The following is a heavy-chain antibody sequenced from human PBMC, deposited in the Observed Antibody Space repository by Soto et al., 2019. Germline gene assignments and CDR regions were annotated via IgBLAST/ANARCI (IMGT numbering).Heavy chain of an antibody. J-gene: IGHJ5*02. Sequence: EVQLVESGGGLAKPGGSLRLSCTASGFTFSSYNMNWVRQAPGKGLEWVSVISSGGEYRFYADSVKGRFNISRDNAKNSVYLHLNSLTAADTTVYYCTRDRQLVQDWFDPWGQGTLVTVSS. CDR1: GFTFSSYN. V-gene: IGHV3-21*01. CDR2: ISSGGEYR. CDR3: TRDRQLVQDWFDP. D-gene: IGHD6-13*01.